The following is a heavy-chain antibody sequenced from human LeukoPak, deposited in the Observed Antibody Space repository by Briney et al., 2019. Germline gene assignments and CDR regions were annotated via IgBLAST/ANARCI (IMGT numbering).Heavy chain of an antibody. J-gene: IGHJ6*02. Sequence: ASVKDSCKASGGTFSSYAISWVRQAPGQGLEWMGRIIPILGIANYAQKFQGRVTITADKSTSTAYMELSSLRSEDTAVHYCARGPVVPAAYGMDVWGQGTTVTVSS. CDR1: GGTFSSYA. CDR2: IIPILGIA. CDR3: ARGPVVPAAYGMDV. V-gene: IGHV1-69*04. D-gene: IGHD2-2*01.